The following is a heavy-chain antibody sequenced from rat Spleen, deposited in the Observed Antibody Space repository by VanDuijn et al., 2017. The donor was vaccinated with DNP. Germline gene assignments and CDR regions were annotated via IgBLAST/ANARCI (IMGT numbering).Heavy chain of an antibody. V-gene: IGHV5-20*01. J-gene: IGHJ4*01. D-gene: IGHD1-2*01. CDR2: SHAGGST. Sequence: SHAGGSTYYRDSVKGRFTISRDNAKSSLYLQMDSLRSEDTATYYCAKEQDYYAMDAWGQGTSVTVSS. CDR3: AKEQDYYAMDA.